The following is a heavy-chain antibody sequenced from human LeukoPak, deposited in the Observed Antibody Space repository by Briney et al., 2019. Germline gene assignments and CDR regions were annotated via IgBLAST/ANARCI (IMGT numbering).Heavy chain of an antibody. V-gene: IGHV3-30*18. CDR1: GFTFSSSG. CDR2: ISNDGSNE. J-gene: IGHJ4*02. Sequence: GGALRLSCAASGFTFSSSGMRWVCPALGKGLGWVAVISNDGSNEYYADSVEGRFTISRDNSKNTLYLQMNSLTAEDTAVYCCAKERPYYYDSSGYYLTDWGQGTLVTVSS. CDR3: AKERPYYYDSSGYYLTD. D-gene: IGHD3-22*01.